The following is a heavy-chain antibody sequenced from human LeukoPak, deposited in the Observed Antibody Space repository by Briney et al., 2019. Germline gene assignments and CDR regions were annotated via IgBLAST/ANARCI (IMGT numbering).Heavy chain of an antibody. D-gene: IGHD2-15*01. V-gene: IGHV5-10-1*01. CDR3: ARHECSGGSCPLAY. J-gene: IGHJ4*02. Sequence: GEPLKISCKSSGYSFTSYWISWVRQMLGKGLEWMGRIDPSDSYTNYSPSFQGHVTISADKSINTAYLQWSSLKASDTAMYYCARHECSGGSCPLAYWGQGTLVTVPS. CDR1: GYSFTSYW. CDR2: IDPSDSYT.